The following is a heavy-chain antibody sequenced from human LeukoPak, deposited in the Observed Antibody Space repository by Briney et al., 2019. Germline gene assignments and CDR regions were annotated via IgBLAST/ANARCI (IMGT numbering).Heavy chain of an antibody. CDR3: AKDRRACSSSSCYYRFDY. CDR1: EFTFSSYA. CDR2: ISDSGGST. D-gene: IGHD2-2*01. Sequence: GSLRLSCAASEFTFSSYAMSWVRQAPGKGLEWVSAISDSGGSTYYADSVKGRFTVSRDNSKNTMYLQMNSLRAEDTAVYYCAKDRRACSSSSCYYRFDYWGQGTLVTVSS. J-gene: IGHJ4*02. V-gene: IGHV3-23*01.